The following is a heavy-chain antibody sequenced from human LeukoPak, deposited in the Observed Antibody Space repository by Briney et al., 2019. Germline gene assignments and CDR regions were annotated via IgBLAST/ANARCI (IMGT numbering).Heavy chain of an antibody. CDR3: ARETLQQQLVPVIDY. V-gene: IGHV3-9*01. Sequence: GGSLRLSCAASGFTFDDYAMHWVRQAPGKGLEWVSGISWNSGSIGYADSVKGRFTISRDNAKNSLYLQMNSLRAEDTAVYYCARETLQQQLVPVIDYWGQGTLVTVSS. J-gene: IGHJ4*02. CDR2: ISWNSGSI. CDR1: GFTFDDYA. D-gene: IGHD6-13*01.